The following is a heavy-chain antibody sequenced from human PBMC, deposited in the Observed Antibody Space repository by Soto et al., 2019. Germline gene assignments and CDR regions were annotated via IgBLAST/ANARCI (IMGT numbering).Heavy chain of an antibody. CDR3: GDGAAAGRYYYYYMEV. D-gene: IGHD6-13*01. CDR2: IVVGSGNT. J-gene: IGHJ6*03. CDR1: GFTFTSSA. Sequence: QMHLLQSGPEVKKPGTSVKVSCKASGFTFTSSAMQWVRQARGQRRAWIGWIVVGSGNTNYAQKFQERVTITRDMSTREGYMDLSRLRSENTAVYYCGDGAAAGRYYYYYMEVWGKGTTVTGSS. V-gene: IGHV1-58*02.